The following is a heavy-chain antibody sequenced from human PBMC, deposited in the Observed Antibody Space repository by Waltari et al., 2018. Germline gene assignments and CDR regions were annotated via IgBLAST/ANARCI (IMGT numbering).Heavy chain of an antibody. CDR1: GYTLISYY. CDR3: ARGVRIVGTTTGNYYFDY. V-gene: IGHV1-8*01. Sequence: QVQLAQSGAEVKKPGASVKVSCKAYGYTLISYYINWVRQAAGQGLEWMGGMNPSSGNTGFARKFQGRVAMTRNTSISTAYMELSSLRSEDTAVYLCARGVRIVGTTTGNYYFDYWGQGSLVTASS. J-gene: IGHJ4*02. CDR2: MNPSSGNT. D-gene: IGHD5-12*01.